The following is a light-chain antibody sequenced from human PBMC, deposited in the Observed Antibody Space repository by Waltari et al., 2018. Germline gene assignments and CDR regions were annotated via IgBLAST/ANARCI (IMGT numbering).Light chain of an antibody. Sequence: QSALTQPASVSGSPGQSIPLSCTGTSSDVGGDNLVSCYQQHPGKAPKFIIYEVTKRPSGVSNRFSGSKSGNTASLTISGLQAEDEADYYCCSFAGSATSVVFGGGTKLTVL. V-gene: IGLV2-23*02. J-gene: IGLJ2*01. CDR1: SSDVGGDNL. CDR2: EVT. CDR3: CSFAGSATSVV.